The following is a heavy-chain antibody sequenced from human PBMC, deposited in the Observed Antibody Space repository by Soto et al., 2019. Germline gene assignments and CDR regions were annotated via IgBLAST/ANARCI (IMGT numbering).Heavy chain of an antibody. CDR3: AREVQVHTPAFVY. CDR2: ISPMFGAA. V-gene: IGHV1-69*19. J-gene: IGHJ4*02. CDR1: GGTFNTYA. Sequence: QVQLVQSGAEMKKPGSSVKVSCQSSGGTFNTYAMNWVRQAPGQGPEWMGVISPMFGAANYAPKFQGRVTITADESTGTSYMQSSSLTSEYTARYFCAREVQVHTPAFVYWGQGTRVTVSS. D-gene: IGHD3-10*01.